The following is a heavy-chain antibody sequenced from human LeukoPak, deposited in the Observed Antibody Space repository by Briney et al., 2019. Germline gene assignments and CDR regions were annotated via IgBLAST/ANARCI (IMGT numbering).Heavy chain of an antibody. J-gene: IGHJ4*02. D-gene: IGHD6-19*01. CDR1: GGTFSSYA. CDR2: IIPILGIA. Sequence: GASVKVSCKASGGTFSSYAISWVRQAPGQGLEWMGRIIPILGIANYAQKFQGRVTITADKSTSTAYMELSSLRAEDTAVYYCARFETVAAKPLEYWGQGTLVSVSS. V-gene: IGHV1-69*04. CDR3: ARFETVAAKPLEY.